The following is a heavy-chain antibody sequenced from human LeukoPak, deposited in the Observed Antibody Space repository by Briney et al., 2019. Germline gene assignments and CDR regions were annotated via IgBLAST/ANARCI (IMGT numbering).Heavy chain of an antibody. CDR3: ASLGYCSSTSCYDYYYYGMDV. J-gene: IGHJ6*02. Sequence: GGSLRLSCAASGFTVSRSYMSWVRQAPGKGLEWVSIISSAGTTYYADSVKGRFTISRDNSKNTVYLQMNSLRAEDTAVYYCASLGYCSSTSCYDYYYYGMDVWGQGTTVTVSS. V-gene: IGHV3-66*01. CDR1: GFTVSRSY. CDR2: ISSAGTT. D-gene: IGHD2-2*01.